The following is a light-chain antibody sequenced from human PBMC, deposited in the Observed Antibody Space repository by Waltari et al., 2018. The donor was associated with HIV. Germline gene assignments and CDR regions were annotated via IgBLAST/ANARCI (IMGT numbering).Light chain of an antibody. V-gene: IGLV1-44*01. Sequence: QSVLTQPPSASGTPGQRVTISCSGSSSNIGSTTVKCHQQLPGTAPKLLIYSNNQRPAGVPDRFSGSNSGTSASLAISGLQAEDEADYYCEAWDDSLNGPVFGGGTKLTVL. CDR1: SSNIGSTT. CDR2: SNN. J-gene: IGLJ2*01. CDR3: EAWDDSLNGPV.